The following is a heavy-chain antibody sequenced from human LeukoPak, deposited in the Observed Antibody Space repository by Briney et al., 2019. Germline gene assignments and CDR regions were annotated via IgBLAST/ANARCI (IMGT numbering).Heavy chain of an antibody. J-gene: IGHJ2*01. CDR1: GFTFSSYS. D-gene: IGHD1-1*01. CDR3: AKDEDDHSLSLSL. V-gene: IGHV3-43*02. CDR2: ISGDGGTT. Sequence: GGSLRLSCAASGFTFSSYSMNWVRQAPGKGLEWVSLISGDGGTTHYADSVKGRFTISRDNNKKSLYLQMNSLRTEDTALYYCAKDEDDHSLSLSLWGRGTLVTVSS.